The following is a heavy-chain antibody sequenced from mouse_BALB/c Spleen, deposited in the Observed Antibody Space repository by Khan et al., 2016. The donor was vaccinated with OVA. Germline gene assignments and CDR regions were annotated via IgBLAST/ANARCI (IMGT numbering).Heavy chain of an antibody. Sequence: EVQLQESGPGLVKPSQSLSLTCTVTGYSITSDYAWNWIRQFPGYKLEWMGYISSSGSTNYNPALKSRISITRDTSKNQFFLQLNSVTTEDTATYYCARDGSRYNYAMDYWGQGTSVTVSS. CDR2: ISSSGST. CDR1: GYSITSDYA. J-gene: IGHJ4*01. D-gene: IGHD2-3*01. V-gene: IGHV3-2*02. CDR3: ARDGSRYNYAMDY.